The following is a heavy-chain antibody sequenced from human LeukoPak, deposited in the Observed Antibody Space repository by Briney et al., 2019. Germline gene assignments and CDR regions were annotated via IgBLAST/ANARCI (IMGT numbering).Heavy chain of an antibody. V-gene: IGHV4-61*08. Sequence: SQTLSLTCTVSGGSISSGDYYWSWIRQPPGKGLEWIGYIYYSGSTNYNPSLKSRVTISVDTSKNQFSLKLSSVTAADTAVYYCARVVLYSSGPRSWYFDLWGRGTLVTVSS. J-gene: IGHJ2*01. CDR1: GGSISSGDYY. D-gene: IGHD6-19*01. CDR3: ARVVLYSSGPRSWYFDL. CDR2: IYYSGST.